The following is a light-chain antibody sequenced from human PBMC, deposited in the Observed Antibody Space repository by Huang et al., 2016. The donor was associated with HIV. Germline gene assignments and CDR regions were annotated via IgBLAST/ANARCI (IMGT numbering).Light chain of an antibody. Sequence: ETVMTQSPVTLSVSPGDRASLACRSSQIVSSHLAWYQQKPGQAPRLLIYAASTRATGVPARCSGSGAGTEFTLTISNLQSEDSAVYYCQQYNDFRSTFGPGTRVEIK. V-gene: IGKV3-15*01. CDR2: AAS. CDR3: QQYNDFRST. J-gene: IGKJ3*01. CDR1: QIVSSH.